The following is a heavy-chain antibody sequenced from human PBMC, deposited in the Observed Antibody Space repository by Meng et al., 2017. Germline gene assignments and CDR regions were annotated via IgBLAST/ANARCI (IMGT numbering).Heavy chain of an antibody. V-gene: IGHV1-3*01. Sequence: QCRLVQSGAEVGKPGASVKVSCKASGYTFTYYTIHWVRQAPGQSLAWMGWIKSANGDAKYSQKFQGRLTLTRDTSASTAYLELSSLTFEDTAVYYCARGTGSSWFDPWGQGTLVTVSS. CDR1: GYTFTYYT. D-gene: IGHD6-13*01. J-gene: IGHJ5*02. CDR2: IKSANGDA. CDR3: ARGTGSSWFDP.